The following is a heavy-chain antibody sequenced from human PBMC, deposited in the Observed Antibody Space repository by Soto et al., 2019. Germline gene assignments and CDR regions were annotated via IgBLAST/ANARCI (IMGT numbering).Heavy chain of an antibody. J-gene: IGHJ4*02. CDR3: ARDEYCSGGSCFIDY. V-gene: IGHV1-69*08. CDR1: GGTFSSYT. D-gene: IGHD2-15*01. CDR2: IIPILGIA. Sequence: QVQLVQSGAEVKKPGSSVKVSCKASGGTFSSYTISWVRQAPGQGLEWMGRIIPILGIANYAQKFQGRVTITADKSTSTAHMELSSLRSEDTAVYYCARDEYCSGGSCFIDYWGQGTLVTVSS.